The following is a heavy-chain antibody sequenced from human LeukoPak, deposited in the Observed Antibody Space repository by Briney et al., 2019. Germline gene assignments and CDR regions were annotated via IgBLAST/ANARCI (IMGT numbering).Heavy chain of an antibody. V-gene: IGHV1-3*01. CDR2: IYAGNGNV. Sequence: VASVKVSCKASGYTLSSYTLHWVRQAPGQRPEWMGCIYAGNGNVKYSQNFQGRVTITRDTSASTAYMELSSLRSEDTAVYYCARGPITMVRGVISAGAHDAFDIWGQGTMVTVSS. CDR3: ARGPITMVRGVISAGAHDAFDI. J-gene: IGHJ3*02. CDR1: GYTLSSYT. D-gene: IGHD3-10*01.